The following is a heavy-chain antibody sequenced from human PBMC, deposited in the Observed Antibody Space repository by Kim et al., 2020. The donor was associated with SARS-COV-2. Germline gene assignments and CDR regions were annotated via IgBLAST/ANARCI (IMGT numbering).Heavy chain of an antibody. D-gene: IGHD3-22*01. CDR3: AARSITMIVREY. Sequence: SVKVSCKASGFTFTSSAVQWVRQARGQRLEWIGWIVVGSGNTNYAQKFQERVTITRDMSTSTAYMELSSLRSEDTAVYYCAARSITMIVREYWGQGTLVTVSS. V-gene: IGHV1-58*01. J-gene: IGHJ4*02. CDR1: GFTFTSSA. CDR2: IVVGSGNT.